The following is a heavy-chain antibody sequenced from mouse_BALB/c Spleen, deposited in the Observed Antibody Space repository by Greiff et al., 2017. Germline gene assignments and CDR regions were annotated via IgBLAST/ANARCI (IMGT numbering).Heavy chain of an antibody. J-gene: IGHJ4*01. CDR3: ARILWYYAMDC. D-gene: IGHD1-1*02. Sequence: QVQLQQPGAELVKPGAPVKLSCKASGYTFTSYWMNWVKQRPGRGLEWIGRIDPSDSETHYNQKFKDKATLTVDKSSSTAYIQLSSLTSEDSAVYYCARILWYYAMDCGRQGTSVTVST. V-gene: IGHV1-69*02. CDR1: GYTFTSYW. CDR2: IDPSDSET.